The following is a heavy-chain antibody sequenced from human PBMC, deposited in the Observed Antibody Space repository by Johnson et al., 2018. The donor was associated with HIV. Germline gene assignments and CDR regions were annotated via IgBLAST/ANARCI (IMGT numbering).Heavy chain of an antibody. V-gene: IGHV3-7*01. CDR3: AELPGFGDYDDGALDI. Sequence: VQLVESGGGLVQPGRSLRLSCAASGFTFDDYAMHWVRQAPDKGLEWVANIKQDGSEKYYVDSVKGRLTISRDNSKNTVYLQMTSLRAEDTAVYYCAELPGFGDYDDGALDIWGQGTMVTVSS. CDR1: GFTFDDYA. CDR2: IKQDGSEK. D-gene: IGHD4-17*01. J-gene: IGHJ3*02.